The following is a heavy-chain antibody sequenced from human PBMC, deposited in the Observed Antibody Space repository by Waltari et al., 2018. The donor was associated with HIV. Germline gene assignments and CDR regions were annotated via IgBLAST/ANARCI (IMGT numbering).Heavy chain of an antibody. CDR1: GGSISSYSNC. V-gene: IGHV4-39*01. CDR3: ARHVGSFYRSSSDLGFDY. Sequence: QLQLKESGPGLVKPSETLPLTCTVSGGSISSYSNCWGWIRQPPGKGLEWIGSIFYSGSPYYNPSLKSRVTISVDTSKNQFSLKLSSVTAADTAVYYCARHVGSFYRSSSDLGFDYWGQGTLVTVSS. CDR2: IFYSGSP. J-gene: IGHJ4*02. D-gene: IGHD6-6*01.